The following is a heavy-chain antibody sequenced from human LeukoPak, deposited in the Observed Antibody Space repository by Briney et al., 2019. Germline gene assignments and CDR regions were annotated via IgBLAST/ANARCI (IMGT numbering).Heavy chain of an antibody. J-gene: IGHJ2*01. D-gene: IGHD3-22*01. CDR2: ISSSSSYI. V-gene: IGHV3-21*04. Sequence: GGSLRLSCAASGFTFSSYSMNWVRQAPGKGLEWVSSISSSSSYIYYADSVKGRFTISRDNSKNTLYLQMNSLRAEDTAVYYCAKQKNYYDSSGYYRYFDLWGRGTLVTVSS. CDR3: AKQKNYYDSSGYYRYFDL. CDR1: GFTFSSYS.